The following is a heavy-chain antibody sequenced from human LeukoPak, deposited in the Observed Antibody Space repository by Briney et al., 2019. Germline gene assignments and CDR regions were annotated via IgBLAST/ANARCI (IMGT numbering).Heavy chain of an antibody. D-gene: IGHD3-22*01. CDR3: ARLRRNSDRSGFYYYYDY. V-gene: IGHV3-21*01. Sequence: GGSLGLSCAASGFTFSSYSFNWVRQAPGKGLEWVSSINTVGTYIHYADSVRGRFTISRDNAENSLWLQMNSLRAEDSAVYYCARLRRNSDRSGFYYYYDYWGQGTLVTVSS. CDR2: INTVGTYI. J-gene: IGHJ4*02. CDR1: GFTFSSYS.